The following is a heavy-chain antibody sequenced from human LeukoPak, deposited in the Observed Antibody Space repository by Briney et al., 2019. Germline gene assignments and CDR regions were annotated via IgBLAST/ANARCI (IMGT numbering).Heavy chain of an antibody. D-gene: IGHD5-24*01. V-gene: IGHV3-21*01. J-gene: IGHJ4*02. Sequence: GGSLRLSCAASGFTFSSYSMNWVRQAPGKGLEWVSSISSSSSYIYYADSVKGRFTISRDNAKNSLYLQMNSLRAEDTAVYYCAREIGLGGENVEMATTKDYWGQGTLVTVSS. CDR1: GFTFSSYS. CDR3: AREIGLGGENVEMATTKDY. CDR2: ISSSSSYI.